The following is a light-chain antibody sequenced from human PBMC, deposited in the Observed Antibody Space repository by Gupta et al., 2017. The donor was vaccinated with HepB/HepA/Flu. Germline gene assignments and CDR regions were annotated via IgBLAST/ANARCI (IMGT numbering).Light chain of an antibody. CDR3: QQRYTTPRT. CDR2: AAS. V-gene: IGKV1-39*01. J-gene: IGKJ1*01. Sequence: DIQMTQSPSSLSASVGDRVTITCLAGQSISIYLNWYQQKAGKAPKLLIFAASSLQSAVPSRFSGSGSGTDFTLTISRLQPEAFAAYYCQQRYTTPRTFGQATKVEIK. CDR1: QSISIY.